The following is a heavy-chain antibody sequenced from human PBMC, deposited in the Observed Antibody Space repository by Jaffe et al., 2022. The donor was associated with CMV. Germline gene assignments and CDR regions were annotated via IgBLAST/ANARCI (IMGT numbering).Heavy chain of an antibody. CDR2: IYWNDDK. D-gene: IGHD3-22*01. CDR3: AHSSYYYDSSGYYAAFDY. Sequence: QITLKESGPTLVKPTQTLTLTCTFSGFSLSTSGVGVGWIRQPPGKALEWLALIYWNDDKRYSPSLKSRLTITKDTSKNQVVLTMTNMDPVDTATYYCAHSSYYYDSSGYYAAFDYWGQGTLVTVSS. V-gene: IGHV2-5*01. CDR1: GFSLSTSGVG. J-gene: IGHJ4*02.